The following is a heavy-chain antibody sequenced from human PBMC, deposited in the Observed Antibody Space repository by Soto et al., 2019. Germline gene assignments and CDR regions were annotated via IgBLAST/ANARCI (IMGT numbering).Heavy chain of an antibody. CDR2: IKEDGSEK. Sequence: GSLRLSCAASGFTFSSSWMHWVRQAPGRGLEWVANIKEDGSEKYYVDSVKGRFTISRDNAKNSLYLQMNSLRAEDTAVYYCARVHYDILTGPSHAFDIWGQGTMVTVSS. J-gene: IGHJ3*02. V-gene: IGHV3-7*05. CDR3: ARVHYDILTGPSHAFDI. D-gene: IGHD3-9*01. CDR1: GFTFSSSW.